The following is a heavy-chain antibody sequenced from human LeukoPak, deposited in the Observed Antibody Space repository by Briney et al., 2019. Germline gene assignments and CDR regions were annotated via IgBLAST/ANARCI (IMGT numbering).Heavy chain of an antibody. D-gene: IGHD1-26*01. Sequence: GGSLRLPCAASGFTFSSYSMNWVRQAPGKGLEWVSSISSSSSYIYYADSVKGRFTISRDNAKNSLYLQMNSLRAEDTAVYYCARDWAYSGSSGFDYWGQGTLVTVPS. CDR3: ARDWAYSGSSGFDY. CDR1: GFTFSSYS. V-gene: IGHV3-21*01. J-gene: IGHJ4*02. CDR2: ISSSSSYI.